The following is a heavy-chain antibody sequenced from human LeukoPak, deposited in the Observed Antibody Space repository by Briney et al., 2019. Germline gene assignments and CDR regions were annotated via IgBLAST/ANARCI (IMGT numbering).Heavy chain of an antibody. D-gene: IGHD2-15*01. V-gene: IGHV1-69*05. CDR3: AREVVVAQLFDY. J-gene: IGHJ4*02. CDR2: IIPIFGTA. Sequence: SVRVSCKASGGTFSSYAISWVRQAPGQGLEWMGRIIPIFGTANYAQKFQGRVTITTDESTSTAYMELSSLRSEDTAVYYCAREVVVAQLFDYWGQGTLVTVSS. CDR1: GGTFSSYA.